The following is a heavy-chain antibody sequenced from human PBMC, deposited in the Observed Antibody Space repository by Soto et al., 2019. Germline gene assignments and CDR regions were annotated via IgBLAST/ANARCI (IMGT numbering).Heavy chain of an antibody. D-gene: IGHD5-18*01. CDR3: ARDQGTAMENYYYYGMDV. CDR2: ISSSSSYT. J-gene: IGHJ6*02. V-gene: IGHV3-11*06. Sequence: QVQLVESGGGLVKPGGSLRLSCAASGFTFSDYYMSWIRQAPGKGLEWVSYISSSSSYTNYADSVKGRFTISRDNAKNSLYLQMNSLRAEDTAVYYCARDQGTAMENYYYYGMDVWGQGTTVTVSS. CDR1: GFTFSDYY.